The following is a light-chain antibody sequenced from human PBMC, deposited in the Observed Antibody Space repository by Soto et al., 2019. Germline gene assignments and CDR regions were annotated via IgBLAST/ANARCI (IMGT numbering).Light chain of an antibody. Sequence: EIVMTQSPATLSVSPGERVILSCRANETIKNNLAWHQQKPGQAARLLIYGASTRATGIPARFSGTGFGTDFTLTINSLQSEDLALYFCQQYNDWPLTFGQGTRLDI. V-gene: IGKV3-15*01. CDR1: ETIKNN. CDR3: QQYNDWPLT. CDR2: GAS. J-gene: IGKJ2*01.